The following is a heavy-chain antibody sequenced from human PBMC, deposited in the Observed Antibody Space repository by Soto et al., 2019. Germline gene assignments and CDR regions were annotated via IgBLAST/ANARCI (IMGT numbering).Heavy chain of an antibody. V-gene: IGHV3-30-3*01. CDR1: GFTFSSYA. CDR2: ISYDGSNK. Sequence: QVQLVESGGGVVQPGRSLRLSYAASGFTFSSYAMHWVRQAPGKGLEWVAVISYDGSNKYYADSVKGRFTISRDNSKNTLYLQMNSLRAEDTAVYYCARDTAAALTYYYYGMDVWGQGTTVTVSS. CDR3: ARDTAAALTYYYYGMDV. J-gene: IGHJ6*02. D-gene: IGHD6-13*01.